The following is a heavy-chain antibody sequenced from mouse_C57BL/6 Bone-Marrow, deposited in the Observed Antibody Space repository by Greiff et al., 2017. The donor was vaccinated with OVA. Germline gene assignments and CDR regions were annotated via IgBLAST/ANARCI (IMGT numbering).Heavy chain of an antibody. CDR3: ARWEVQTSSGYWFAY. V-gene: IGHV1-85*01. Sequence: QVQLKQSGPELVKPGASVKLSCKASGYTFTSYDINWVKQRPGQGLEWIGWIYPRDGSTKYNEKFKGKATLTVDTSSSTAYMELHSLTSEDSAVYFCARWEVQTSSGYWFAYWGQGTLVTVSA. CDR2: IYPRDGST. D-gene: IGHD3-2*02. CDR1: GYTFTSYD. J-gene: IGHJ3*01.